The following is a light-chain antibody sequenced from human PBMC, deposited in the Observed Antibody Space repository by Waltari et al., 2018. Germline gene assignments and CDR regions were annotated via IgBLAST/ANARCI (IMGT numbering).Light chain of an antibody. CDR2: DVF. Sequence: QSALTQPASVSGSPGQSITISCTGASRDIGSSNLVSWYHQHPGKAPKLMVYDVFYRPSGVSNRFSASKSGNTASLTISGLQAEDEADYYCCSYAGSYTWVFGGGTKLTVL. CDR1: SRDIGSSNL. CDR3: CSYAGSYTWV. V-gene: IGLV2-23*02. J-gene: IGLJ3*02.